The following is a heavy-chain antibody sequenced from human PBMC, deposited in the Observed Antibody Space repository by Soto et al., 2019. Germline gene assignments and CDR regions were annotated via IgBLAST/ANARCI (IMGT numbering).Heavy chain of an antibody. CDR3: ARGGYCSGGSCYYIFDY. D-gene: IGHD2-15*01. CDR1: GFTFSSYW. Sequence: EVQLVESGGGLVKPGGSLRLSCAASGFTFSSYWMHWVRQAPGKGLVWVSRINSDGSSTSYADSVKGRFTISRDNAKNTLYLQMNSLRAEDTAVYYCARGGYCSGGSCYYIFDYWGQGTLVTVSS. CDR2: INSDGSST. V-gene: IGHV3-74*02. J-gene: IGHJ4*02.